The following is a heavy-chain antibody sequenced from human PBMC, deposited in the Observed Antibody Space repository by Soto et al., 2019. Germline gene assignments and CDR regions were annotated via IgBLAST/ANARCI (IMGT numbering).Heavy chain of an antibody. CDR3: AKSLAVGATTPFDY. CDR2: IIGSGGST. V-gene: IGHV3-23*01. J-gene: IGHJ4*02. CDR1: GFTFSSYA. Sequence: EVQLLESGGGLVQPGGSLRLSCAASGFTFSSYAMGGVRQAPGKGLEWVSAIIGSGGSTYYADSVKGRFTISRDNSKNTLYLQMNSLRAEDTAVYYCAKSLAVGATTPFDYWGQGTLVTVSS. D-gene: IGHD1-26*01.